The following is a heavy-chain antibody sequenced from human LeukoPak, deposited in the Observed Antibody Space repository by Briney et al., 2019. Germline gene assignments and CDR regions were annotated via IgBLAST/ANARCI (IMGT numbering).Heavy chain of an antibody. Sequence: GGSLRLSCAASGFTLSTYWMHWVRQGPGKGLVWVSCINSDGSRTTYADSVKGRFTISRDNAKNTLYLQMNTLGAEDTALYYCVKGSTEWNVMEVWGQGTAVTVSS. CDR1: GFTLSTYW. CDR3: VKGSTEWNVMEV. D-gene: IGHD1-1*01. CDR2: INSDGSRT. J-gene: IGHJ6*02. V-gene: IGHV3-74*01.